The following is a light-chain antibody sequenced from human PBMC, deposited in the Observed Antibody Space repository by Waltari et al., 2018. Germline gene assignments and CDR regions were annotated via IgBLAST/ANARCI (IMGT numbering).Light chain of an antibody. CDR3: SSFTGSATWV. V-gene: IGLV2-14*03. CDR1: NSDIGGYNY. CDR2: GVS. Sequence: QSALTQPASLSGSPRQSITISCTGTNSDIGGYNYVSWYQHHPGNAPKLMIFGVSDRPSGESTSFSGSQSGNTASLTIAELQADDEADYYCSSFTGSATWVFGGGTKLTVL. J-gene: IGLJ3*02.